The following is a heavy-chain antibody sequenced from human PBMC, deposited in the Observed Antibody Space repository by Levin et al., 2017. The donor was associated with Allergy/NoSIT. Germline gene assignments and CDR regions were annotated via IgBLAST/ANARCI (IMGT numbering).Heavy chain of an antibody. J-gene: IGHJ4*02. CDR1: GYTLTRYA. V-gene: IGHV7-4-1*02. Sequence: AASVKVSCKASGYTLTRYAMNWVRQAPGQGLEWMGWINTNTGNPTYAQGFTGRFVFSLDTSVSTAYLQISSLKAEDTAVYYCARLNYYDSSGYPIPHFDYWGQGTLVTVSS. D-gene: IGHD3-22*01. CDR3: ARLNYYDSSGYPIPHFDY. CDR2: INTNTGNP.